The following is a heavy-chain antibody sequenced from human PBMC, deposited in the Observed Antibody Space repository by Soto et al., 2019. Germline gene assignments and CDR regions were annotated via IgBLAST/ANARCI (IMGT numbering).Heavy chain of an antibody. Sequence: QVQLVESGGGVVQPGRSLRLSCAASGFTFSSYAMHWVRQAPGKGLEWVAVISYDGSNKYYADSVKGRFTISRDNSKNTLYLQMNSLRAEDTAVYYCAREGALLRRTPLNYYDSSGLDYWGQGTLVTVSS. J-gene: IGHJ4*02. V-gene: IGHV3-30-3*01. CDR1: GFTFSSYA. CDR3: AREGALLRRTPLNYYDSSGLDY. D-gene: IGHD3-22*01. CDR2: ISYDGSNK.